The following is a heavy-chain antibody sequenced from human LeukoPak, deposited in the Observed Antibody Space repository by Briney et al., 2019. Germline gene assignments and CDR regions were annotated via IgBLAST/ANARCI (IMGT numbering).Heavy chain of an antibody. J-gene: IGHJ6*03. CDR2: IYYSGST. CDR1: GGSISSGGYY. V-gene: IGHV4-31*03. Sequence: SETLSLTCTLSGGSISSGGYYWSWIRQHPGKGLEWNGYIYYSGSTYYNPSLKSRVTISVDTSKNQFSLKLSSVTAADTAVYYCARGGSDYDYYMDVWGKGTTVTVSS. CDR3: ARGGSDYDYYMDV.